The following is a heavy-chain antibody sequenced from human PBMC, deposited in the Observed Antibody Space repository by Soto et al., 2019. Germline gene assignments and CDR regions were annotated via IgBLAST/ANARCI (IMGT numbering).Heavy chain of an antibody. CDR1: GGSISSGDYY. D-gene: IGHD2-2*02. CDR2: IYYSGST. CDR3: AAWGYGSSTSCYTGFDY. Sequence: QVQLQESGPGLVKPSQTLSLTCTVSGGSISSGDYYWSWIRQPPGKGREWIGYIYYSGSTYYNPSLKSRVTISVDTSKHQCALKLSSVTAADTAVYYCAAWGYGSSTSCYTGFDYWGQGTLVTVSS. V-gene: IGHV4-30-4*01. J-gene: IGHJ4*02.